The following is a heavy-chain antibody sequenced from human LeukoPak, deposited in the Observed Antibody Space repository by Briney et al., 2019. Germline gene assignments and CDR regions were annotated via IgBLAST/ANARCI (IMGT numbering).Heavy chain of an antibody. Sequence: GASLKISCKGSGYSFTSYWISWVRQMPGKGLEWMGRIDPSDSYTNYSPSFQGHVTIPADKSISTAYLQWSSLKASDTAMYYCARHGADYGDYVWFDPWGQGTLVSVSS. J-gene: IGHJ5*02. V-gene: IGHV5-10-1*01. D-gene: IGHD4-17*01. CDR1: GYSFTSYW. CDR2: IDPSDSYT. CDR3: ARHGADYGDYVWFDP.